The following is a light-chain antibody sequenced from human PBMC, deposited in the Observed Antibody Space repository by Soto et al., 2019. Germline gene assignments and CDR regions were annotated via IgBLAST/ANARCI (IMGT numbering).Light chain of an antibody. V-gene: IGKV3-20*01. CDR3: QQYDSSLYT. J-gene: IGKJ2*01. CDR1: QSVSSSY. Sequence: EIVLTQSPGTLSLSPGERATLSCRASQSVSSSYLAWYQQKPGQAPRLLIYAASSRAAGIPARFSGGGSGTDFTLTISRLEPEAFAVYYCQQYDSSLYTFGQGTKLEIK. CDR2: AAS.